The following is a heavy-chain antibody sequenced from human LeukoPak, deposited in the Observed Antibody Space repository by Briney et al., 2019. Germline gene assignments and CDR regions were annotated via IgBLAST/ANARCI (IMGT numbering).Heavy chain of an antibody. CDR2: IYYSGST. V-gene: IGHV4-59*08. J-gene: IGHJ4*02. CDR1: GGSISSYY. Sequence: PSETLSLTCTVSGGSISSYYWSWIRQPPGKGLEWIGYIYYSGSTNYNPSLKSRVTISVDTSKNQFSLKLSSVTAADTAVYYCARLRTGYSSGWFLDYWGQGTLVTVSS. CDR3: ARLRTGYSSGWFLDY. D-gene: IGHD6-19*01.